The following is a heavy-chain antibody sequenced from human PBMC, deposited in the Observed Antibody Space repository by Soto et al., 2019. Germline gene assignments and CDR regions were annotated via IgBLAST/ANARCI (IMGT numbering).Heavy chain of an antibody. J-gene: IGHJ4*02. V-gene: IGHV1-18*01. CDR1: GYTFTSYG. D-gene: IGHD4-17*01. Sequence: QVQLVQSGAEVKKPGASVKVSCKASGYTFTSYGISWVRQAPGQGLEWMGWISAYNGNTNYAQKLQGRVTMTTDTSTSTDYMELRSLRSDDTAVYSCATTVTTNSFPDYWGQGTLVTVSS. CDR3: ATTVTTNSFPDY. CDR2: ISAYNGNT.